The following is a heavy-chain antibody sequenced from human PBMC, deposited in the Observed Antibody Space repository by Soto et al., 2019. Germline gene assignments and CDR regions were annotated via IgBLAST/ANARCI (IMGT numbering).Heavy chain of an antibody. CDR3: ARDTGGSYDY. Sequence: EVQLVEAGGGLVQPGGSLRLSCAASGLTFSDYYMDWVRQVPGKGLEWVGRSRNKANSYNTEYAASVKGRFSISRDGSKDSMYLQMNSLKTEDTAVYYCARDTGGSYDYWGQGALVPVSS. V-gene: IGHV3-72*01. CDR2: SRNKANSYNT. J-gene: IGHJ4*02. CDR1: GLTFSDYY. D-gene: IGHD1-26*01.